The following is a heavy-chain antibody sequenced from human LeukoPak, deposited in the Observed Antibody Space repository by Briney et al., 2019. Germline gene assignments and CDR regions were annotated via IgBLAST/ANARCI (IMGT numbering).Heavy chain of an antibody. CDR1: GGSISSYY. V-gene: IGHV4-59*01. J-gene: IGHJ5*02. CDR2: IYYSGST. CDR3: ARVPRIEAGATGDWFDP. Sequence: SETLSLTCTVSGGSISSYYWSWMRQPPGKGLEWIGFIYYSGSTNYNPSLKSRVTISVDTSKNQFFLNLRSVTAADTAVYYCARVPRIEAGATGDWFDPWGQGTVVTVSS. D-gene: IGHD6-13*01.